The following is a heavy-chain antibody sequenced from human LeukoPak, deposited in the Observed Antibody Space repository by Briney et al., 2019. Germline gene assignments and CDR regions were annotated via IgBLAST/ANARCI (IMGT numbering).Heavy chain of an antibody. V-gene: IGHV1-46*01. CDR1: GYTFTSYY. CDR3: ARAGKPYRYDFWSGYQYYYGMDV. Sequence: ASVKVSCKASGYTFTSYYMHWVRQAPGQGLEWMGIINPSGGSTSYAQKFQGRVTMTRDTSTSTVYMELSSLRSEDTAVYYCARAGKPYRYDFWSGYQYYYGMDVWGQGTTVTVSS. J-gene: IGHJ6*02. D-gene: IGHD3-3*01. CDR2: INPSGGST.